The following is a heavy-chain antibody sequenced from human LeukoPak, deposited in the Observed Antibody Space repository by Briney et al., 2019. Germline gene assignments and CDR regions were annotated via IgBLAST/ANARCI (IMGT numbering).Heavy chain of an antibody. CDR2: INPNSGGT. J-gene: IGHJ6*03. CDR1: GYTFTDYY. V-gene: IGHV1-2*06. D-gene: IGHD6-13*01. Sequence: ASVKVSCKASGYTFTDYYMHWVRQAPGQGLEWMGRINPNSGGTNYAQKFQGRVTMTRDTSISTAYMELSRLRSDDTAVYYCARVLAGSSSPMDVWGKGTTVTVSS. CDR3: ARVLAGSSSPMDV.